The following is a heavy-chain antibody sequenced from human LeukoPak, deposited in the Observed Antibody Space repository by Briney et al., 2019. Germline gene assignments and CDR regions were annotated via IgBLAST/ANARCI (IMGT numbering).Heavy chain of an antibody. J-gene: IGHJ4*02. CDR3: ASLAAISGSDYPDD. D-gene: IGHD1-26*01. Sequence: SETLSLTCTVSGASLSSYYWSWIRQPPGKGLVRLGYIYYSGHTIYNPSLRSRVTISADTPNNHFSLRLRSETAADTAVYYCASLAAISGSDYPDDWGQGTLVTVSS. CDR2: IYYSGHT. V-gene: IGHV4-59*08. CDR1: GASLSSYY.